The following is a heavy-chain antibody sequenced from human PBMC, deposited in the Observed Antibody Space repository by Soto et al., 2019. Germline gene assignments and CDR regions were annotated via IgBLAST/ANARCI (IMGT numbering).Heavy chain of an antibody. CDR2: ISSSGSTA. Sequence: GGSLRLSCAASGFTFSGFELHWVRQAPGKGLEWISYISSSGSTAYYASSVEGRFTISRDNANNSVYLQMDSLRAEDTALYYCTRAAWFPYLSFYWGQGALVTVSS. CDR3: TRAAWFPYLSFY. J-gene: IGHJ4*02. D-gene: IGHD3-10*01. CDR1: GFTFSGFE. V-gene: IGHV3-48*03.